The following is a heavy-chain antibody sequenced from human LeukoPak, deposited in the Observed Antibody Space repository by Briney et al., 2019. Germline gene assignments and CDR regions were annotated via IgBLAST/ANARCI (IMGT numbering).Heavy chain of an antibody. V-gene: IGHV3-21*01. D-gene: IGHD3-10*01. CDR1: GFTFSSYS. CDR3: ARDLPGPDYYGSGTQH. CDR2: ISFSISSI. J-gene: IGHJ4*02. Sequence: GGALRLSCAASGFTFSSYSMNWVGEAPGKGGEGVASISFSISSIYYAASLKGLFTISRDNANTSLYLQMNSLRAEDTAVYYCARDLPGPDYYGSGTQHWGQGTLVTVSS.